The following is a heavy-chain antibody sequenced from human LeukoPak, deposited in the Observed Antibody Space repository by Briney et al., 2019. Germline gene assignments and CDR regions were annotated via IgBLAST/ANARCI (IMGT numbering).Heavy chain of an antibody. V-gene: IGHV3-30*09. D-gene: IGHD6-19*01. CDR2: TSYDGSKK. CDR3: ARGADSSGLTGVDY. CDR1: GFTFSSYA. Sequence: PGGSLRLSCAASGFTFSSYAMHWVRQAPGKGLEWVAATSYDGSKKYYAHSVKGRFAISRDNSKNTLFLQMSSLRGEDTAVYYCARGADSSGLTGVDYWGQGTLVTVSS. J-gene: IGHJ4*02.